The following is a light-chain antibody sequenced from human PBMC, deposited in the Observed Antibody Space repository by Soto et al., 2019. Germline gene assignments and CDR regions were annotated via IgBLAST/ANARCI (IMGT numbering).Light chain of an antibody. CDR1: QSVRNNY. CDR2: GAS. Sequence: EIVLTQSPGTLSLSPGERATLSCRASQSVRNNYLAWYQHKGGQAPRLLIYGASTKATGIPDRFSGSGSGKDFTLTISRLEPEDFAVYYCQQFESSAITFGQGTRLEIK. V-gene: IGKV3-20*01. CDR3: QQFESSAIT. J-gene: IGKJ5*01.